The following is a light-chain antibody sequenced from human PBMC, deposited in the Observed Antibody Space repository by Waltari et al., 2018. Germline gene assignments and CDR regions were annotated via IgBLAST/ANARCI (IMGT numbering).Light chain of an antibody. CDR3: QQYNGYSKT. V-gene: IGKV1-5*03. Sequence: DIQMTQSPSTLSASVGNRVTITCRASQSVKSWLAWYQQKPGKAPKRLIYGASSLESGVPSRFSGSGSGTEFTLTISSLQPDDFATYYCQQYNGYSKTFGQGTKVEIK. CDR1: QSVKSW. CDR2: GAS. J-gene: IGKJ1*01.